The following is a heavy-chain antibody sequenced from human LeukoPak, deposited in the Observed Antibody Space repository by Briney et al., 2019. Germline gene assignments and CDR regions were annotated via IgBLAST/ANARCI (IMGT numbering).Heavy chain of an antibody. CDR1: GFTFSSYG. J-gene: IGHJ4*02. CDR3: ARVKHLVGRGSGWYSVDY. V-gene: IGHV3-30*02. Sequence: GGSLRLSCAATGFTFSSYGMHWVRQAPGKGLEWVAFIRYDGSNKYYADSVKGRFTISRDNSKNTLYLQMNSLRAEDTAVYYCARVKHLVGRGSGWYSVDYWGQGTLVTVSS. CDR2: IRYDGSNK. D-gene: IGHD6-19*01.